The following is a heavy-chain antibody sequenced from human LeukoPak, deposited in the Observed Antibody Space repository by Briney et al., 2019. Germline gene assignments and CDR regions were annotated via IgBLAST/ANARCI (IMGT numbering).Heavy chain of an antibody. V-gene: IGHV1-2*02. J-gene: IGHJ4*02. CDR2: INPNSGGT. Sequence: ASVKVSCKASGYTFTSYGISWVRQAPGQGLEWMGWINPNSGGTNYAQKFQGRVTMTRDTSISTAYMELSRLRSDDTAVYYCARNYKSSTNAAPDYWGQGTLVTVSS. CDR1: GYTFTSYG. CDR3: ARNYKSSTNAAPDY. D-gene: IGHD2-2*01.